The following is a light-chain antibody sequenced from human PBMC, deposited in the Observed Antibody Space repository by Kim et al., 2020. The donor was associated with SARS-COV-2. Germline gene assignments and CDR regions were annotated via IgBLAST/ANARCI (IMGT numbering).Light chain of an antibody. CDR1: QSVSSD. CDR2: GAS. Sequence: SVCPGERAPHACRASQSVSSDLAWSQQKPGQAPRLLIYGASTRATGIPARFSGSGSGTVFALTISSLQSEDFAVYYCQQYNNWPYTFGQGTKLEIK. CDR3: QQYNNWPYT. J-gene: IGKJ2*01. V-gene: IGKV3-15*01.